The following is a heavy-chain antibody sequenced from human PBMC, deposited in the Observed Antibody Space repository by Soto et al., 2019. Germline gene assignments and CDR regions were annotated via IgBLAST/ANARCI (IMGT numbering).Heavy chain of an antibody. V-gene: IGHV4-39*01. CDR1: GGSISSSSYY. D-gene: IGHD6-13*01. Sequence: SETLSLTCTVSGGSISSSSYYWGWIRQPPGKGLEWIGSIYYSGSTYYNPSLKSRVTISVDTSKNQFSLKLSSVTAADTAVYYCAKYSSSWYYFDYWGQGTMVTVSS. CDR3: AKYSSSWYYFDY. CDR2: IYYSGST. J-gene: IGHJ4*02.